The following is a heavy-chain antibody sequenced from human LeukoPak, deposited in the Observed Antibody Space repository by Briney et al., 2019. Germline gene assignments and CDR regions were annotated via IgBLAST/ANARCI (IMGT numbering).Heavy chain of an antibody. Sequence: SLXLSCAASGFTFSSYWMHWVRQAPGKGLVWVSRINTDGSSTSYADSVKGRFTISRDNAKNTLYLQMNSLRAEDTAVYYCAREPSITIFGVVAPSYYFDYWGQGTLVTVSS. CDR2: INTDGSST. CDR3: AREPSITIFGVVAPSYYFDY. V-gene: IGHV3-74*01. D-gene: IGHD3-3*01. CDR1: GFTFSSYW. J-gene: IGHJ4*02.